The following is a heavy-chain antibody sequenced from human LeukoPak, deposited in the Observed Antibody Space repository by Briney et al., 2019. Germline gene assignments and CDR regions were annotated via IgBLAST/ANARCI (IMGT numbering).Heavy chain of an antibody. Sequence: SETLSLTCAVSGYSISSGYHWGWIRQSPGKGLEWIGSIFHSGNTYYNPSLKSRVTISVDTSMNQFSLKLTSLTAADTAVYYCARTLYCIGASCYSPELCHFWRQGTLVTVSS. CDR2: IFHSGNT. J-gene: IGHJ4*02. CDR1: GYSISSGYH. CDR3: ARTLYCIGASCYSPELCHF. D-gene: IGHD2-15*01. V-gene: IGHV4-38-2*01.